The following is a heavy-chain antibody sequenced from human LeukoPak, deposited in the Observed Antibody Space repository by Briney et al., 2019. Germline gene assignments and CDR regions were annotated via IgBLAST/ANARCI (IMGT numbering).Heavy chain of an antibody. CDR3: ARSPYCSGGSCYFDY. CDR2: IYTSGST. J-gene: IGHJ4*02. CDR1: GGSISSGSYY. V-gene: IGHV4-61*02. Sequence: PSQTLSLTCTVSGGSISSGSYYWSWIRQPAGKGLEWIGRIYTSGSTNYNPSLKSRVTISVDTSKNQFSLKLSSVTAADTAVYYCARSPYCSGGSCYFDYWGQGTLVTVSS. D-gene: IGHD2-15*01.